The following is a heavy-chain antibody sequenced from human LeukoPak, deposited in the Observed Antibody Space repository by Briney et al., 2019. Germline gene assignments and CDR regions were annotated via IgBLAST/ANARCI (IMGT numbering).Heavy chain of an antibody. CDR1: GGSFSGYY. D-gene: IGHD3-3*01. CDR2: INHSGST. V-gene: IGHV4-34*01. Sequence: SETLSLTCAVYGGSFSGYYWSWIRQPPGKGLEWIGEINHSGSTNYNPSLKSRVTILVDASKNQLSLKMRSVIAADTAVYYCARVRRRITIFGAVIISRGWFDPWGQGTLVTVSS. J-gene: IGHJ5*02. CDR3: ARVRRRITIFGAVIISRGWFDP.